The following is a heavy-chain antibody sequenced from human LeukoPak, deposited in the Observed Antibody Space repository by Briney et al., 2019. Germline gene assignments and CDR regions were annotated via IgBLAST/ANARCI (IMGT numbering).Heavy chain of an antibody. CDR1: GFTFPTYA. D-gene: IGHD2-21*02. CDR3: AKGKGGDYLPLDL. Sequence: PGGSLRLSCAASGFTFPTYAMTWVRQAPGKALEWVSSISAPGGSTYYAGSVKGRFTIPRDNSKNTLFLQMNSLRADDTAVYYCAKGKGGDYLPLDLWGRGTLVTVSS. CDR2: ISAPGGST. V-gene: IGHV3-23*01. J-gene: IGHJ2*01.